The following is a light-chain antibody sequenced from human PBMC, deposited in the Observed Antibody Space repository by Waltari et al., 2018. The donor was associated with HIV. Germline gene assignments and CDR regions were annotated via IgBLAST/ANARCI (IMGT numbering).Light chain of an antibody. CDR2: DVS. CDR3: QQSFSVIYT. J-gene: IGKJ2*01. V-gene: IGKV1-39*01. CDR1: QSINNY. Sequence: DIQMTQSPSSLSASVEDRVTITCRTSQSINNYLNWYQQKPGQAPTLLIYDVSNLHTGVPSRFRGSGSGTDFSLSISSLQTEDFATYYCQQSFSVIYTFGQGTKLEIK.